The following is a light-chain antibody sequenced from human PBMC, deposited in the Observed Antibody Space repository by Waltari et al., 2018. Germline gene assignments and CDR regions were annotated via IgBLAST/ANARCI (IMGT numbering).Light chain of an antibody. Sequence: TVLTQSPATLSLSPGERATLSCRASQSMCSSLACYQQKPGQPPRLLLFDASIRATGTPARFSGSGSGTDFTLTISSLEPEDLAVYYCQQRSNPPAYTFGQGTKVEIK. CDR1: QSMCSS. CDR2: DAS. V-gene: IGKV3-11*01. J-gene: IGKJ2*01. CDR3: QQRSNPPAYT.